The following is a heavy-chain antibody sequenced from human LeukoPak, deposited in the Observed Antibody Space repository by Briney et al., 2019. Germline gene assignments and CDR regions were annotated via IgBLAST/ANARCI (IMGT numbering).Heavy chain of an antibody. D-gene: IGHD3-22*01. CDR1: GVSITSYY. CDR2: VYNSGST. J-gene: IGHJ4*02. CDR3: AKGRYHDSRGYYSLDYFDY. Sequence: SETLSLTCTVSGVSITSYYWSWIRQPPGKELDWIGFVYNSGSTNYNPSLKSRVTISVDTSNNQFSLKLRSVTAADTAVYYCAKGRYHDSRGYYSLDYFDYWGQGTLVTVSS. V-gene: IGHV4-59*01.